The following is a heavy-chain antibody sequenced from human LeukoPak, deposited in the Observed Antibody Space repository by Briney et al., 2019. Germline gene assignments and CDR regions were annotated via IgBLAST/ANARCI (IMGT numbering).Heavy chain of an antibody. CDR3: ARVWDHNLDY. J-gene: IGHJ4*02. V-gene: IGHV4-61*02. CDR2: IYTSGST. Sequence: SETLSLTCTVSGGSISSGSYCWSWIRQPAGKGLEWIGRIYTSGSTNYNPSLKSRVTISVDTSKNQFSLKLSSVTAADTAVYYCARVWDHNLDYWGQGTLVTVSS. D-gene: IGHD1-1*01. CDR1: GGSISSGSYC.